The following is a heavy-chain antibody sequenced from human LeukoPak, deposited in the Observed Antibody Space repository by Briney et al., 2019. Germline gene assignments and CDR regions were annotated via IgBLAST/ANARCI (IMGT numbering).Heavy chain of an antibody. CDR3: AKDWGYGSGTYYPH. Sequence: PGGSLRLSCAASGFTFSSNSMNWVRQAPGRGLEWVSVITNNGGTTYYADSVKGRFTISRDNSKNMLYLQMNSRRAEDTAVYYCAKDWGYGSGTYYPHWGQGTLVTVSS. J-gene: IGHJ4*02. V-gene: IGHV3-23*01. CDR2: ITNNGGTT. D-gene: IGHD3-10*01. CDR1: GFTFSSNS.